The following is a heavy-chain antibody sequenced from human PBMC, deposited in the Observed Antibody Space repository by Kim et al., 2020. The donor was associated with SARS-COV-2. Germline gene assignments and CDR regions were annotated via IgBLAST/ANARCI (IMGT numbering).Heavy chain of an antibody. CDR3: ARGDCRGGTCYSISFDH. D-gene: IGHD2-15*01. Sequence: GGSLRLSCTASGFSFSDYYMSWMRQAPGRGLEWVSYIVRSNSETYYADSVKGRFTLSRDNAKNSLYVQMNSLRAEDTALYYCARGDCRGGTCYSISFDHWGQGTLVTVSS. V-gene: IGHV3-11*06. J-gene: IGHJ4*02. CDR2: IVRSNSET. CDR1: GFSFSDYY.